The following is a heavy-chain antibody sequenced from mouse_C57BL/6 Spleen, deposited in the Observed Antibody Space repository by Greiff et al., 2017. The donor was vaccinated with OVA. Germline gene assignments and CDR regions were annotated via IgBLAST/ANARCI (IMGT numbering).Heavy chain of an antibody. V-gene: IGHV1-15*01. CDR2: IDPETGGT. D-gene: IGHD2-14*01. CDR3: TRMRYLDY. Sequence: QVQLKESGAELVRPGASVTLSCKASGYTFTDYEMHWVKQTPVHGLEWIGAIDPETGGTAYNQKFKGKAILTADKSSSTAYMELRSLTSEDSAVYYCTRMRYLDYWGQGTTLTVSS. CDR1: GYTFTDYE. J-gene: IGHJ2*01.